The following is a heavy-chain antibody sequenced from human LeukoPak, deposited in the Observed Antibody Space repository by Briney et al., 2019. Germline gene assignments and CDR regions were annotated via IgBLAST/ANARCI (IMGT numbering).Heavy chain of an antibody. CDR2: ISWNSGSI. Sequence: GRSLRLSCAASGFTFDDYAMQWVRRAPGKGLEWVSGISWNSGSIGYSDSVKGRFTISRENAKNSLYLQMNSLRAEDMALYYCAKGDYGSPDAFDIWGQGTMVTVSS. CDR1: GFTFDDYA. D-gene: IGHD4/OR15-4a*01. J-gene: IGHJ3*02. V-gene: IGHV3-9*03. CDR3: AKGDYGSPDAFDI.